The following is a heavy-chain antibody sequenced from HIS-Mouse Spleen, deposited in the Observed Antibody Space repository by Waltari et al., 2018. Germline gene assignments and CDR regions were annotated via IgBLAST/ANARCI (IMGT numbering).Heavy chain of an antibody. CDR2: IYYSGST. D-gene: IGHD6-13*01. Sequence: QLQLQESGPGLVKPSETLSLTCTVSGGSISSSSYYWGWIRQPPGKGLEWIGSIYYSGSTYYNPSRKRRVTISVDTSKNQVSLKLSSVTAADTAVYYCAREIPYSSSWYDWYFDLWGRGTLVTVSS. J-gene: IGHJ2*01. CDR1: GGSISSSSYY. V-gene: IGHV4-39*07. CDR3: AREIPYSSSWYDWYFDL.